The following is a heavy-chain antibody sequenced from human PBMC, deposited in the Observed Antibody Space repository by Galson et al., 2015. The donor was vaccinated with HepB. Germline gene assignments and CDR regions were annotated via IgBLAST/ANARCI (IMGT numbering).Heavy chain of an antibody. J-gene: IGHJ6*02. CDR2: IIPIFGTA. CDR1: GGTFSSYA. D-gene: IGHD3-16*02. Sequence: SVKVSCKASGGTFSSYAISWVRQAPGQGLEWMGGIIPIFGTANYAQKFQGRVTITADESTSTAYMELSSLRSEDTAVYYCARDNGYDYVWGSYRSLDYYYYGMDVWGQGTTVTVSS. V-gene: IGHV1-69*13. CDR3: ARDNGYDYVWGSYRSLDYYYYGMDV.